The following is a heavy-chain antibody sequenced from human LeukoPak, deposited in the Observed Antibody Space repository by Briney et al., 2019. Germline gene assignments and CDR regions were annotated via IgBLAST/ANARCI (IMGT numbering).Heavy chain of an antibody. CDR3: ARDVAAAAPSLA. CDR1: GFTFTTYW. V-gene: IGHV3-7*01. D-gene: IGHD6-13*01. J-gene: IGHJ4*02. Sequence: GGSLRLSCAASGFTFTTYWMGWVRQAPGKGLEWVASIKQDGSEKYYVDSVKGRFTISRDNAKNSLYLQMNSLRAEDTAVYYCARDVAAAAPSLAWGQGTLVTVSS. CDR2: IKQDGSEK.